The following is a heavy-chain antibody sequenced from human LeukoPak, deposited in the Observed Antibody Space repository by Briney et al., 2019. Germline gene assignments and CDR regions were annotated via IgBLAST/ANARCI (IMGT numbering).Heavy chain of an antibody. D-gene: IGHD4-17*01. CDR1: GGSITSYY. CDR2: IYYNGVT. CDR3: ARHESYGDANWFDP. J-gene: IGHJ5*02. Sequence: SETLSLTCTVSGGSITSYYCSWIRQSPGKGLEWIGYIYYNGVTNYNPSLRSRVTISVDTSKNHFSLKLSSVTAADTAVHYCARHESYGDANWFDPWGQGTLVTVSS. V-gene: IGHV4-59*08.